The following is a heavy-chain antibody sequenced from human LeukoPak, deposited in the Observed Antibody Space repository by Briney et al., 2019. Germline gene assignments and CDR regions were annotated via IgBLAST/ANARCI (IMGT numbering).Heavy chain of an antibody. J-gene: IGHJ4*02. CDR2: IYPGDSDT. Sequence: GESLKISCKGSGYSFTSYWIGWVRQMPGKGLEWMGIIYPGDSDTRYSPSFQGQVTISADKSISTAYLQWSSLKASDTAMYYCARDGRHAVTTGRYFDYWGQGTLVTVSS. CDR3: ARDGRHAVTTGRYFDY. D-gene: IGHD4-17*01. CDR1: GYSFTSYW. V-gene: IGHV5-51*01.